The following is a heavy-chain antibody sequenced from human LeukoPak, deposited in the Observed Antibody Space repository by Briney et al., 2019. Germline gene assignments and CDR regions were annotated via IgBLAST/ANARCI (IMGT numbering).Heavy chain of an antibody. CDR2: ISAYNGNT. V-gene: IGHV1-18*01. CDR1: GYTFTSYG. J-gene: IGHJ5*02. Sequence: GASVKVSCKASGYTFTSYGISWVRQAPGQGLEWMGWISAYNGNTNYAQKLQGRVTMTTDTSTSTAYMELRSLRSDDTAVYYCARDRSGWFRGWFDPWGQGTLVTVSS. D-gene: IGHD6-19*01. CDR3: ARDRSGWFRGWFDP.